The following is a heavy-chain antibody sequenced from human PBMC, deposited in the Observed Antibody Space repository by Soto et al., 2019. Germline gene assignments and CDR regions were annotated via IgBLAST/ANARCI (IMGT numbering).Heavy chain of an antibody. V-gene: IGHV1-69*05. D-gene: IGHD6-13*01. Sequence: GASVKVSCKASGGTFSSYAVSWVRQAPGQGLEWMGGIIPIFGTANYAQKFQGRVTMTTDTSTSTAYMELRSLRSDDTAVYYCARDQIAAAAKWGYYYYYYGMDVWGQGTTVTVSS. J-gene: IGHJ6*02. CDR3: ARDQIAAAAKWGYYYYYYGMDV. CDR2: IIPIFGTA. CDR1: GGTFSSYA.